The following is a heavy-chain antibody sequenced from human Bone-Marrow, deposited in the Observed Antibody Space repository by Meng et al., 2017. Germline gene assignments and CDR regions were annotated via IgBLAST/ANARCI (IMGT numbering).Heavy chain of an antibody. Sequence: GESLKISCAASGFTFSSYEMNWVRQAPGKGLEWVSYISSSGSTIYYADSVKGRFTISRDNAKNSLYLQMNSLGAEDTAVYYCARDAMITFGGVIVPDYYYGMDVWGQGTTVTVSS. CDR3: ARDAMITFGGVIVPDYYYGMDV. CDR1: GFTFSSYE. D-gene: IGHD3-16*02. J-gene: IGHJ6*02. CDR2: ISSSGSTI. V-gene: IGHV3-48*03.